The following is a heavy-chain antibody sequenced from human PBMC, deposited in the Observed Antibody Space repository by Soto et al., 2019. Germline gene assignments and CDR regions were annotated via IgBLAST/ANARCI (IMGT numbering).Heavy chain of an antibody. CDR2: IIPIFGTA. Sequence: QVQLVQSGAEVKKPGSSVKVSCKASGGTFSSYAISWVRQAPGRGLEWMGGIIPIFGTANYAQKLQGRVTITADKSTSTAYMDLSSLRSVDTAVYYCASSYDSSGYYYVGYWGQGTLVTVSS. D-gene: IGHD3-22*01. J-gene: IGHJ4*02. CDR1: GGTFSSYA. CDR3: ASSYDSSGYYYVGY. V-gene: IGHV1-69*06.